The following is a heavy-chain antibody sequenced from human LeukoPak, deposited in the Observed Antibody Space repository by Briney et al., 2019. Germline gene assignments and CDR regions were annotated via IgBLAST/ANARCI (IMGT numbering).Heavy chain of an antibody. J-gene: IGHJ4*02. CDR1: GFTFSSYA. V-gene: IGHV3-23*01. Sequence: GGSLRLSCAASGFTFSSYAMSWLRQAPGKGPEWVSAISGSGGDTYYADSVKGRFTISRDNSKNTLYAQMNSLRAEDTAVYYCAAWYSGTYRVDYWGQGTLVTVSS. CDR3: AAWYSGTYRVDY. CDR2: ISGSGGDT. D-gene: IGHD1-26*01.